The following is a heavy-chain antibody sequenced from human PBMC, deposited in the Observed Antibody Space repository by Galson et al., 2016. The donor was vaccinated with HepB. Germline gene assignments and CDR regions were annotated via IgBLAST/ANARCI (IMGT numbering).Heavy chain of an antibody. V-gene: IGHV1-69*13. CDR3: AFRGSSSWYGYFQN. J-gene: IGHJ1*01. D-gene: IGHD6-13*01. Sequence: SVKVSCKASGGTFMKYAISWVRQAPGQGLEWMGGIIPIFGTAKSAQRFQGRVTISADESTSTAYMDLSSLRSEDTAVYYCAFRGSSSWYGYFQNWGQGTLVTVSS. CDR1: GGTFMKYA. CDR2: IIPIFGTA.